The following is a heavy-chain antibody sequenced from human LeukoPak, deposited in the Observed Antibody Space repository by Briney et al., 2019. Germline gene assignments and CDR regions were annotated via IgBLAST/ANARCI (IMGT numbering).Heavy chain of an antibody. V-gene: IGHV3-21*04. J-gene: IGHJ4*02. D-gene: IGHD3-10*01. CDR3: ATPLATVRGVIIRGGLDY. Sequence: GGSLRLSCAASGFTFNSYSMNWVRQAPGKGLEWVSSISGSNSYIYYADSVKGRFTISRDNSKNTLYLQMNSLRAEDTAVYYCATPLATVRGVIIRGGLDYWGQGTLVTVSS. CDR1: GFTFNSYS. CDR2: ISGSNSYI.